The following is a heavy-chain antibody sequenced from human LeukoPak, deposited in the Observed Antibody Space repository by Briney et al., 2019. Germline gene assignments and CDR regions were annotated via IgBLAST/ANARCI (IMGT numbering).Heavy chain of an antibody. V-gene: IGHV3-30*02. Sequence: GGSLRLSCAASGFTFSSYGMHWVRQAPGKGLEWVAFIRYDGSNKYYADSVKGRFTISRDNSKNTLYLQMNSLRAEDTAVYYCASELWEYYYYYGMDVWGQGTTVTVSS. CDR1: GFTFSSYG. D-gene: IGHD5-18*01. J-gene: IGHJ6*02. CDR3: ASELWEYYYYYGMDV. CDR2: IRYDGSNK.